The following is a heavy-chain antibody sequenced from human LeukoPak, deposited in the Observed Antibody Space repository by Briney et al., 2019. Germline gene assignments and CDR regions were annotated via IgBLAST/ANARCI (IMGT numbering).Heavy chain of an antibody. D-gene: IGHD6-13*01. Sequence: SSVKVSCKASGGTFSSYASSWVRQAPGQGLECMAGIIPIFGTANYAQKFQGRVTITTDEYTSTAYMELSSLRSEDTAVYYCARDLSNSSSWFNWFDPWGQGTLVTVSS. CDR3: ARDLSNSSSWFNWFDP. J-gene: IGHJ5*02. V-gene: IGHV1-69*05. CDR1: GGTFSSYA. CDR2: IIPIFGTA.